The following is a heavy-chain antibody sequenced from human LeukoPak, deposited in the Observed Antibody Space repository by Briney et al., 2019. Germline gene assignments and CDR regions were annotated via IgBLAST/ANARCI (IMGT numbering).Heavy chain of an antibody. CDR1: GYTFTSYG. CDR3: ARDRPILGTGYYYYGMDV. J-gene: IGHJ6*02. V-gene: IGHV1-18*01. CDR2: IIAYNGNT. Sequence: ASVKISCKASGYTFTSYGISWVRQAPGQGLEWMGWIIAYNGNTNYAQKLQGRVTMTTDTSTSTAYMELRSLRSDDTAVYYCARDRPILGTGYYYYGMDVWGQGTTVTVSS. D-gene: IGHD3-16*01.